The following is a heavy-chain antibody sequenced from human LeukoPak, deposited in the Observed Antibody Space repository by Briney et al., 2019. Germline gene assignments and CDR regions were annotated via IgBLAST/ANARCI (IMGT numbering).Heavy chain of an antibody. J-gene: IGHJ4*02. V-gene: IGHV4-39*01. CDR3: VRHDGRGGNTMGALDS. D-gene: IGHD3-3*01. CDR1: GGSFSGYY. CDR2: LYSGRTT. Sequence: SETLSLTCAVYGGSFSGYYWGWIRQSPGKGLEWIGSLYSGRTTYYNPTLNSRVTISLVTSKNQFSLQLNSVTAADTAIYYCVRHDGRGGNTMGALDSWGQGSLVTVSS.